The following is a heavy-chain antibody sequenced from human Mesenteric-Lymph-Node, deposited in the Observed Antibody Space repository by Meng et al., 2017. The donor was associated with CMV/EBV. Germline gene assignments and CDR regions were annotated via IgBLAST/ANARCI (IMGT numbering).Heavy chain of an antibody. Sequence: GESLKISCAASGFIVSSKYMSWVRQAPGKGLEWVSVIYNNGNTNYAESVKGRFTISRDKSMNTIYLQMNSLRAEDTAVYYCASYRTAYYYYGMDVWGQGTTVTVSS. CDR2: IYNNGNT. V-gene: IGHV3-53*01. D-gene: IGHD1-26*01. J-gene: IGHJ6*02. CDR1: GFIVSSKY. CDR3: ASYRTAYYYYGMDV.